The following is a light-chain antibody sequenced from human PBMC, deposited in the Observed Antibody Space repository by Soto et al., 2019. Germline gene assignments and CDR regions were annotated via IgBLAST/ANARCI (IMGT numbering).Light chain of an antibody. CDR3: NSYTSSNTYV. V-gene: IGLV2-14*01. CDR2: DVT. CDR1: SSDVGGYNS. J-gene: IGLJ1*01. Sequence: QSALTQPASVSGSPGQSITISCTGASSDVGGYNSVSWYQQHPGKAPKLMIYDVTNRPSGVSNHFSGSKSGNTASLTISGLQGEDEADYYCNSYTSSNTYVFGTGTKLTVL.